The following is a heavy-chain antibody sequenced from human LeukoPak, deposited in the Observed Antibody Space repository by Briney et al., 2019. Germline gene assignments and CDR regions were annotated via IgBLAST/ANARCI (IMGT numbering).Heavy chain of an antibody. D-gene: IGHD3-16*01. V-gene: IGHV3-7*04. Sequence: PGGSLRLSCAASRSSISFYWMRWVRQVPGKGLEWVANINQEGTEKNYVDSVKGRFTISRDNAKNSVYLQMNRLRDEDTAVYYCARDPEGDDYDMDVWGQGTTVTVSS. CDR1: RSSISFYW. J-gene: IGHJ6*02. CDR3: ARDPEGDDYDMDV. CDR2: INQEGTEK.